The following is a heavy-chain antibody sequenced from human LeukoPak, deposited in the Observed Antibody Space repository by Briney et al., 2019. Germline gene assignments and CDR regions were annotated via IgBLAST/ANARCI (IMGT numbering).Heavy chain of an antibody. Sequence: ASVKVSCKASGYTFTDYFIHWVRQAPGQGLEWMGIINPSGGGSSYAQKFQGRVTMTRDTSTSTVYMELSSLRSEDTAVFYCARGSATASYDFDYWGQGTLVTASS. J-gene: IGHJ4*02. CDR3: ARGSATASYDFDY. V-gene: IGHV1-46*01. CDR1: GYTFTDYF. D-gene: IGHD6-13*01. CDR2: INPSGGGS.